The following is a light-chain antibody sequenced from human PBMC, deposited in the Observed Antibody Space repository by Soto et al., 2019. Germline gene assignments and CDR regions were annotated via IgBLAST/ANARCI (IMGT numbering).Light chain of an antibody. V-gene: IGKV1-39*01. J-gene: IGKJ5*01. CDR1: PSISIY. CDR2: TAS. CDR3: QQSYSTPFT. Sequence: DIQMTQSPSSLSASVGDRVTISGRASPSISIYLNWYQHKAGKAPKLLIYTASRLQSGVPSRFSGSGSGSDFTLTISSLQPEDYASYYCQQSYSTPFTFGQGTRLEI.